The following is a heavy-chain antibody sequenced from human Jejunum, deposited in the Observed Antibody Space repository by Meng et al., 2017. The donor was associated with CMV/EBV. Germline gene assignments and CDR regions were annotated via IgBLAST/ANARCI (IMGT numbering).Heavy chain of an antibody. CDR2: MNQDGSEI. V-gene: IGHV3-7*01. CDR3: ARRRMPAAANYFDC. CDR1: GFTLSSYW. D-gene: IGHD2-2*01. Sequence: SGFTLSSYWMSWVGQAPGKGLEWVANMNQDGSEIYYVESLKGRFTISRDNAKNSLYLQMNSLRTEDTAVYYCARRRMPAAANYFDCWGQGTLVTVSS. J-gene: IGHJ4*02.